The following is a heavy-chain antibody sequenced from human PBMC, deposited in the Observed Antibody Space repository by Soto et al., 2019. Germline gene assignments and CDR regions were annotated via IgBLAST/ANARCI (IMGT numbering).Heavy chain of an antibody. Sequence: QVQLVESGGGVVLPGTSLRLSWAASGFIFSRSGMHWVRQAPGKGLEWVAVISYDGNTKYYADSVKGRFTISRDNSKNTLYLQMTSLRVEDTAVYYCANQVATGHWGQGTLVTVSS. V-gene: IGHV3-30*18. CDR2: ISYDGNTK. CDR1: GFIFSRSG. CDR3: ANQVATGH. D-gene: IGHD2-15*01. J-gene: IGHJ4*02.